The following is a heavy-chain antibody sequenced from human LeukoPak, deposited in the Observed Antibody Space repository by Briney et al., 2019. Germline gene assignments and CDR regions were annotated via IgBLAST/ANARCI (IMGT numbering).Heavy chain of an antibody. CDR2: IYSGGST. CDR1: GFTVSSNY. Sequence: AGGSLRLSCAASGFTVSSNYMSWVRQAPGKGLEWVSVIYSGGSTYYADSVKGRFTISRDNSKNTLYLQMNSLRAEDTAVYYCARFSSGWSPSGFDYWGQGTLVTVSS. CDR3: ARFSSGWSPSGFDY. D-gene: IGHD6-19*01. V-gene: IGHV3-66*01. J-gene: IGHJ4*02.